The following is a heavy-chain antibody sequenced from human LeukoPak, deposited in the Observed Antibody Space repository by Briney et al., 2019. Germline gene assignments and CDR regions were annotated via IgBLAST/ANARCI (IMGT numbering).Heavy chain of an antibody. D-gene: IGHD6-19*01. Sequence: SETLSLTCVVSGYSISSGYYLGWVRQPPGKGLEWIGSTYHRGNTYYNPSLKSRVTISVDPSKSQISLKLSSVTAADTAVYYCARRSSRWYDLDYWGQGTLVTVS. V-gene: IGHV4-38-2*01. J-gene: IGHJ4*02. CDR1: GYSISSGYY. CDR3: ARRSSRWYDLDY. CDR2: TYHRGNT.